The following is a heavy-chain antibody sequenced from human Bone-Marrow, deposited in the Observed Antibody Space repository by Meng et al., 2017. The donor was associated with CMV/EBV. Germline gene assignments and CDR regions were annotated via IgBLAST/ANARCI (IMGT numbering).Heavy chain of an antibody. J-gene: IGHJ5*02. CDR3: ARGINGYSGYDWSDP. D-gene: IGHD5-12*01. Sequence: KVSCKASGYSFSTYWIGWVRQMPGKGLEWMGIMHPGDSDIIYSPSFQGQVTISADESISTVYLQWRSLQASDTAKYYCARGINGYSGYDWSDPWGQGTLVTGSS. CDR1: GYSFSTYW. CDR2: MHPGDSDI. V-gene: IGHV5-51*01.